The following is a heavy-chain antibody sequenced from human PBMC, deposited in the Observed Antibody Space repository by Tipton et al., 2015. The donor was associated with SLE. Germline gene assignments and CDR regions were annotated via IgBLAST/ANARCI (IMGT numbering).Heavy chain of an antibody. V-gene: IGHV4-59*01. CDR3: ARDSYQLPARFDP. CDR1: GGSISSYY. D-gene: IGHD2-2*01. Sequence: TLSLTCTVSGGSISSYYWTWIRQPPGKGLEWIGYINYSGNTHYNPSLKSLVTISVDMSKNQFSLKLISVTAADTAVYYCARDSYQLPARFDPWGQGTLVTVSS. J-gene: IGHJ5*02. CDR2: INYSGNT.